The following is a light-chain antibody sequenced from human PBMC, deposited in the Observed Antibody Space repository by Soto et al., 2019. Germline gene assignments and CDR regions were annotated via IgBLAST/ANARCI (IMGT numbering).Light chain of an antibody. J-gene: IGLJ1*01. CDR2: EVN. Sequence: SALTQPASLSGSPGQSITISCTGTSIDIGAYDYVSWFQQHPGKAPKLMISEVNNRPSGVSNRFSGSKSGNTGYLTISGLQVDDESGYFCFSVTTSSTHLFXTGSKVT. CDR1: SIDIGAYDY. V-gene: IGLV2-14*01. CDR3: FSVTTSSTHL.